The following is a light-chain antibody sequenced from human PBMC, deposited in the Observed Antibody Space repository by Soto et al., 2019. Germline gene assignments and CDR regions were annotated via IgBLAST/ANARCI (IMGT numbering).Light chain of an antibody. J-gene: IGLJ2*01. CDR1: SGSIASNY. CDR2: EDN. Sequence: NFMLTQPHSVSESPGKTVTISCTGSSGSIASNYVQWYQQRPGSAPTTVIYEDNQRPSGVPDRFSGSIDRSSNSASLTISGLKTEDEADYYCQSYDGSNFVVFGGGTKVTVL. V-gene: IGLV6-57*02. CDR3: QSYDGSNFVV.